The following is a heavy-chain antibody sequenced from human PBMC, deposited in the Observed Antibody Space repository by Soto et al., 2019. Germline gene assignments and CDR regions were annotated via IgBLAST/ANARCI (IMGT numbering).Heavy chain of an antibody. CDR1: GYTLTELS. V-gene: IGHV1-24*01. Sequence: ASVKVSCKVSGYTLTELSMHWVRQAPGKGLEWMGGFDPEDGETIYAQKIQGRVTMTEDTSTDTAYMELSSLRSEDTAVYYCSTERSGYYTNNYYYYGMDVWGQGTTVTVSS. CDR3: STERSGYYTNNYYYYGMDV. CDR2: FDPEDGET. J-gene: IGHJ6*02. D-gene: IGHD3-3*01.